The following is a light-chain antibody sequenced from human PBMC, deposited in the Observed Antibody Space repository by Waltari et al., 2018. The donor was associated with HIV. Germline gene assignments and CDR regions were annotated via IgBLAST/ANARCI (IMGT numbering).Light chain of an antibody. CDR3: AAWDDSLRGPV. V-gene: IGLV1-47*01. CDR2: FNS. CDR1: SSNIGSNH. Sequence: QSVLTQPPSASGTPGQRVTISCSGSSSNIGSNHVYWYQHLPGTAPKLLIHFNSQRPSGVPDRFSGSKSGTSASLAISGLRSEDEGDYYCAAWDDSLRGPVFGGGSRLTVL. J-gene: IGLJ2*01.